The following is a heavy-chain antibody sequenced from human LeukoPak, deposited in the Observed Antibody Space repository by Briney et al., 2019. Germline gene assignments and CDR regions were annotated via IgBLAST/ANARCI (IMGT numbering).Heavy chain of an antibody. CDR3: ARGGARGFTYGDYDY. D-gene: IGHD4-17*01. CDR2: ISSSGSTI. V-gene: IGHV3-11*01. Sequence: PGGSLRLSCAASAFTFSDYYMSWIRQAPGKGLGRDSYISSSGSTIYYADSVKGRFTISRDNAKNSLYLQMNSLRAEDTAVYYCARGGARGFTYGDYDYWGQGALVTVSS. J-gene: IGHJ4*02. CDR1: AFTFSDYY.